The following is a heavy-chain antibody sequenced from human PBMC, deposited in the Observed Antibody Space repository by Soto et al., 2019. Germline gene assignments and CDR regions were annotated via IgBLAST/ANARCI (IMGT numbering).Heavy chain of an antibody. D-gene: IGHD6-19*01. V-gene: IGHV3-33*01. CDR3: ARDLGSGWDVDY. Sequence: GGSLRLSCAASGFTFSSYGMHWVRQAPGKGLEWVAVIWYDGSNKYYADSVKGRFTISRDNSKNTLYLQMNSLRAEDTAVYYCARDLGSGWDVDYWGQGTLVTVSS. J-gene: IGHJ4*02. CDR2: IWYDGSNK. CDR1: GFTFSSYG.